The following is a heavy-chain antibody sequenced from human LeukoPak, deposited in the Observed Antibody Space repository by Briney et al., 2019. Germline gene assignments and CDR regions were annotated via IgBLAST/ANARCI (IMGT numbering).Heavy chain of an antibody. J-gene: IGHJ6*02. CDR2: IYPGDSDT. D-gene: IGHD6-13*01. Sequence: GESLKISCKGSGYSFTSYWIGWVRQMPGKGLEWMGIIYPGDSDTRYSPSFQGQVTISADKSISTAYLQWSSLKASDTAMYYCARNNIAAAGKYYYGMDVWGQGTTVTVSS. CDR3: ARNNIAAAGKYYYGMDV. CDR1: GYSFTSYW. V-gene: IGHV5-51*01.